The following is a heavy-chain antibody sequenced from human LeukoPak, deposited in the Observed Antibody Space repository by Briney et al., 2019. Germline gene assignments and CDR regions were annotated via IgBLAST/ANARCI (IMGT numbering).Heavy chain of an antibody. CDR1: GGSISSSLYY. J-gene: IGHJ4*02. Sequence: PSETLSLTCTVSGGSISSSLYYWAWVRQPPGKGLEWIGSIYYSGSTYYNPSPKSRVTISVDTSKNQFSLKVSSVTAADTAVYYCARSGQYPKNPPNSWGQGALVTVSS. CDR2: IYYSGST. D-gene: IGHD2-2*01. V-gene: IGHV4-39*01. CDR3: ARSGQYPKNPPNS.